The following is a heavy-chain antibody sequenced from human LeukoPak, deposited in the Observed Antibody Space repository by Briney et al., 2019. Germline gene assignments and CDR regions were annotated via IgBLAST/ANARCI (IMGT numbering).Heavy chain of an antibody. D-gene: IGHD4-23*01. V-gene: IGHV1-69*06. CDR2: IIPIFGTA. Sequence: ASVKVSCKASGGTFSSYAISWVRQAPGQGLEWMGGIIPIFGTANYAQKFQGRVTITADKSTSTAYMELSSLRSEDTAVYYCARDIDPVETYYFDYWGQGTLVTVSS. CDR3: ARDIDPVETYYFDY. CDR1: GGTFSSYA. J-gene: IGHJ4*02.